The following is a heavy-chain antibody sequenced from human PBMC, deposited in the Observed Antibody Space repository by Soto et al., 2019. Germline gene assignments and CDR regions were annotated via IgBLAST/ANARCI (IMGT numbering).Heavy chain of an antibody. CDR3: ARSFDYGYIHH. Sequence: EVQLVETGGGLTQPGGSLRLSCENSGFTVNSDYMSWVRQAPGKGLEWVSIIYAGGNTYYADSVRGRFTISSDNSRNTLYLQMNSLRVEDTAVYYCARSFDYGYIHHWGQGTLVTVSS. V-gene: IGHV3-53*02. CDR1: GFTVNSDY. D-gene: IGHD3-10*01. CDR2: IYAGGNT. J-gene: IGHJ4*02.